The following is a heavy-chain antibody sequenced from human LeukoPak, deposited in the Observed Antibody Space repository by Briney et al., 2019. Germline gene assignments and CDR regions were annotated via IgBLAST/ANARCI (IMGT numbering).Heavy chain of an antibody. J-gene: IGHJ4*02. CDR2: ISYDGSNK. Sequence: PGGSLRLSCAASGFTFSSYAMHWVRQAPGKGLEWVAVISYDGSNKYYADSVKGRFTISRDNSKNTLYLQMNSLRAEDTAVYYCAGDSGYYAFREAFDYWGQGTLVTVSS. CDR1: GFTFSSYA. V-gene: IGHV3-30-3*01. CDR3: AGDSGYYAFREAFDY. D-gene: IGHD3-3*01.